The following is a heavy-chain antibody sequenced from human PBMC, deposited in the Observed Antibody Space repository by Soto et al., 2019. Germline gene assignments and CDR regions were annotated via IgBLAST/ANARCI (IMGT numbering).Heavy chain of an antibody. V-gene: IGHV3-30*18. J-gene: IGHJ4*02. CDR1: GFTFSSYG. CDR2: ISYDGSNK. CDR3: ANGRMITFGGVIVNPRSEDYFDY. Sequence: QVQLVESGGGVVQPGRSLRLSCAASGFTFSSYGMHWVRQAPGKGLEWVAVISYDGSNKYYADSVKGRFTISRDNSKNTLYLQMNSLRAEDTAVYYCANGRMITFGGVIVNPRSEDYFDYWGQGTLVTVSS. D-gene: IGHD3-16*02.